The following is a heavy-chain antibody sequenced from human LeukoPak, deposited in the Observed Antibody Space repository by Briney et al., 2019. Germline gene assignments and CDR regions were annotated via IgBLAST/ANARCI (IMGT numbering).Heavy chain of an antibody. J-gene: IGHJ4*02. D-gene: IGHD2-8*02. V-gene: IGHV3-74*01. CDR2: ITNDGSST. CDR1: GLTFSSHW. Sequence: TGGSLRLSCAASGLTFSSHWMHWVRQAPGKGLVWVSRITNDGSSTTYADSVKGRFTISRDNSKNTLYLQMNSLRAEDTAVYCCARGLDLTWWTPFDYWGQGTLVTVSS. CDR3: ARGLDLTWWTPFDY.